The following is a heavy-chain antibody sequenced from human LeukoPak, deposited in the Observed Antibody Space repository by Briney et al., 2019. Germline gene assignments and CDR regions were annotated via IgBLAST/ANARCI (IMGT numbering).Heavy chain of an antibody. Sequence: ASVKVSCKASGYTFTGYYMRWVRQAPGQGLEWMGWINPNSGGTNYAQKFQGRVTMTRDTSISTAYMELSRLRSDDTAVYYCARDLVAARPSEDYWGQGTLVTVSS. CDR2: INPNSGGT. J-gene: IGHJ4*02. D-gene: IGHD6-6*01. CDR1: GYTFTGYY. CDR3: ARDLVAARPSEDY. V-gene: IGHV1-2*02.